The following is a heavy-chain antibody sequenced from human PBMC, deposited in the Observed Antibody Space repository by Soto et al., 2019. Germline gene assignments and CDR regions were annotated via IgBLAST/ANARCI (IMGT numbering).Heavy chain of an antibody. CDR2: IYWDDDK. Sequence: QITLKESGPTLVKPTQTLTLTCTFSGFSLSSTGVAVGWIRQPPGKALEWLALIYWDDDKRYSSFLKSRLTITKDTSKNQVVLTMSNMDPVDTARYYCAHIVVAGLGYDFDYWGQGTLVTVSS. J-gene: IGHJ4*02. V-gene: IGHV2-5*02. D-gene: IGHD6-19*01. CDR3: AHIVVAGLGYDFDY. CDR1: GFSLSSTGVA.